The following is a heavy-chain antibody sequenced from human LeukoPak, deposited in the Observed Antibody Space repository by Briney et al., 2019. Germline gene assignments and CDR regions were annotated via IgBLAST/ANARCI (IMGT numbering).Heavy chain of an antibody. D-gene: IGHD3-16*01. CDR1: AYPFTIYD. J-gene: IGHJ6*02. CDR2: MNPNSGGT. V-gene: IGHV1-8*01. Sequence: ASVKVSSKASAYPFTIYDINWVRQATGQGLEWMGWMNPNSGGTVYAQKFQGRVSMARDTSISTAYMELSSLRSEDTAVYYCARGSIITFGGVRHYGMDVWGQGTTVTVSS. CDR3: ARGSIITFGGVRHYGMDV.